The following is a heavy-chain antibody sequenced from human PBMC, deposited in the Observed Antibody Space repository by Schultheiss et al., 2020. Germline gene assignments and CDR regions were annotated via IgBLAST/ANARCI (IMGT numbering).Heavy chain of an antibody. CDR2: IWYDGSNK. CDR3: ARTFPSGYCTNGVCYVYWYFDL. CDR1: GFTFSSYG. D-gene: IGHD2-8*01. Sequence: GGSLRLSCAASGFTFSSYGMHWVRQAPGKGLEWVAVIWYDGSNKYYADSVKGRFTISRDNSKNTLYLQMNSLRAGDTAVYYCARTFPSGYCTNGVCYVYWYFDLWGRGTLVTVSS. V-gene: IGHV3-33*01. J-gene: IGHJ2*01.